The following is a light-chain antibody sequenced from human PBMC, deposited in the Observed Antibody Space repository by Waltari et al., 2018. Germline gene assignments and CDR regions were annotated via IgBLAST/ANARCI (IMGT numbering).Light chain of an antibody. J-gene: IGKJ4*01. CDR3: QQYDGEVLT. V-gene: IGKV3-20*01. CDR1: QSVTSIC. Sequence: EIVLTQYPGTQSLSPGERATLSCRSSQSVTSICSTWYQQKLVPAPKLLIYGTSRRATGIPDRFRGSESGRDFTLTSSRLVSEDFAVYYCQQYDGEVLTFGGGTKVEI. CDR2: GTS.